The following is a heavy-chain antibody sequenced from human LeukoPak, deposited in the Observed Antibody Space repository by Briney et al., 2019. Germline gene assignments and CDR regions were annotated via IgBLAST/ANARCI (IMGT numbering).Heavy chain of an antibody. V-gene: IGHV3-23*01. CDR3: AKANWVSNADAVW. CDR1: GFTFSDYW. Sequence: GGSLRLSCSASGFTFSDYWKMWVRQAPGKGLEWVSSIRGGGEIFYADSVKGRFTLSRDDSRNTVYLQLNNLRVEDTAIYYCAKANWVSNADAVWWGQGTQVTVSS. J-gene: IGHJ4*02. D-gene: IGHD1-1*01. CDR2: IRGGGEI.